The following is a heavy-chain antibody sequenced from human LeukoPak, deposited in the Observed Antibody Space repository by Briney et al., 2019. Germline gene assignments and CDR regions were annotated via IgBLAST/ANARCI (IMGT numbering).Heavy chain of an antibody. CDR2: IYYSGST. V-gene: IGHV4-59*08. J-gene: IGHJ4*02. Sequence: PSETLSLTCAVYGGSFSGYYWSWIRQPPGKGLEWIGYIYYSGSTNYNPSLKSRVTISVDTSKNQFSLKLSSVTAADTAVYYCAKGATYPVADYWGQGTLVTISS. CDR1: GGSFSGYY. CDR3: AKGATYPVADY. D-gene: IGHD1-26*01.